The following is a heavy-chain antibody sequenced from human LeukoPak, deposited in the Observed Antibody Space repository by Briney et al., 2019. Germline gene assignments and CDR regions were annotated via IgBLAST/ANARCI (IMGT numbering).Heavy chain of an antibody. V-gene: IGHV3-30*18. CDR2: ISYDGSNK. J-gene: IGHJ4*02. Sequence: GGSLRLSCAASGFTFSSYGMHWVRQAPGKGLEWVAVISYDGSNKYYADSVKGRFTISRDNSKNTLYLQMNSLRAKDTAVYYCAKAYSGSYHYWGQGTLVTVSS. CDR1: GFTFSSYG. D-gene: IGHD1-26*01. CDR3: AKAYSGSYHY.